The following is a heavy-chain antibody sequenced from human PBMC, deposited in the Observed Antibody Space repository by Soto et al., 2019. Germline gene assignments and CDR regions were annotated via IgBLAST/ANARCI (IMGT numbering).Heavy chain of an antibody. Sequence: QITLKESGPPLVKPTQTLTLTCTFSGFSLTTSGVGVGWIRQPPGKALEWLALIYGDDDKRYSPSLESRLTITKPTSKHQVVLTLTNLDPVDTGKYYCARGGMWRSLAFWGQGAPVTVSS. D-gene: IGHD2-21*01. CDR3: ARGGMWRSLAF. CDR1: GFSLTTSGVG. CDR2: IYGDDDK. J-gene: IGHJ1*01. V-gene: IGHV2-5*02.